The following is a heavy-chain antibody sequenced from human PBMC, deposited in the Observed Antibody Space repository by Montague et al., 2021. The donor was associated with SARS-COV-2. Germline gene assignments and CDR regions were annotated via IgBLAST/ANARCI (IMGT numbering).Heavy chain of an antibody. Sequence: SETLSLTCTVSGGSISSYYWSWIRQPPGKGLEWIGYIYYSGGTNYNPSLKSRVTISVDTSKNQFSLKLSSVTAADTAVYYCARVVAAAGTPVFDYWGQGTLVTVSS. J-gene: IGHJ4*02. D-gene: IGHD6-13*01. CDR1: GGSISSYY. CDR3: ARVVAAAGTPVFDY. CDR2: IYYSGGT. V-gene: IGHV4-59*01.